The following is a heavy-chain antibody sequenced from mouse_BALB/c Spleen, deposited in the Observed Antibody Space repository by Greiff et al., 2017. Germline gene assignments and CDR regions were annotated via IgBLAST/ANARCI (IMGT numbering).Heavy chain of an antibody. CDR1: GYSITSDYA. D-gene: IGHD2-10*02. CDR2: ISYSGST. J-gene: IGHJ2*01. V-gene: IGHV3-2*02. Sequence: EVKLQESGPGLVKPSQSLSLTCTVTGYSITSDYAWNWIRQFPGNKLEWMGYISYSGSTSYNPSLKSRISITRDTSKNQFFLQLNSVTTEDTATYYCARRPSSPYYFDYWGQGTTLTVSS. CDR3: ARRPSSPYYFDY.